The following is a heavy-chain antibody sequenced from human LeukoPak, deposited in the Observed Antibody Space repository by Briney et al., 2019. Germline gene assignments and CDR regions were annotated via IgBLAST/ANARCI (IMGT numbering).Heavy chain of an antibody. D-gene: IGHD3-3*01. V-gene: IGHV1-69*13. Sequence: SVKVSYKASGGTFSSYAISWVRQAPGQGLEWMGGIIPIFGTANYAQKFQGRVTITADESTSTAYMELSSLRSEDTAVYYCAREGITIFGGYYYYGMDVWGQGTTVTVSS. CDR2: IIPIFGTA. CDR1: GGTFSSYA. CDR3: AREGITIFGGYYYYGMDV. J-gene: IGHJ6*02.